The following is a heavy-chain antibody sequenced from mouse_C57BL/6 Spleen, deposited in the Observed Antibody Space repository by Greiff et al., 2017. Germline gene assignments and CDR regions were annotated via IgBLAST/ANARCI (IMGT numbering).Heavy chain of an antibody. J-gene: IGHJ4*01. V-gene: IGHV2-2*01. CDR1: GFSLTSYG. D-gene: IGHD1-1*01. CDR2: IWSGGST. Sequence: VQLVESGPGLVQPSQSLSITCTVSGFSLTSYGVHWVRQSPGKGLEWLGVIWSGGSTDYNAAFISRLSISKDNSKSQVFFKMNSLQADDTAIYYCASYYGSSPWAMDYWGQGTSVTVSS. CDR3: ASYYGSSPWAMDY.